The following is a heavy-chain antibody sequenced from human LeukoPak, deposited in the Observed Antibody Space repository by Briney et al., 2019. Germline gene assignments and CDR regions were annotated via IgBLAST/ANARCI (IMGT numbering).Heavy chain of an antibody. CDR2: ISGSGGST. CDR1: GFTFNRYS. D-gene: IGHD2-8*01. Sequence: QSGGSLRLSCAASGFTFNRYSINWVRQAPGKGLEWVSAISGSGGSTFYADSVKGRFTTSRDNSKNTLYLQMNNLRAEDTAVYYCAKDPPPLVMDSFDYWGQGILVTVSS. CDR3: AKDPPPLVMDSFDY. V-gene: IGHV3-23*01. J-gene: IGHJ4*02.